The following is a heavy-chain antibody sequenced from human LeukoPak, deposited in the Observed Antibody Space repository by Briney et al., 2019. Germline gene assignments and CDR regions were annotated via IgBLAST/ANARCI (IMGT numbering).Heavy chain of an antibody. D-gene: IGHD2-21*02. CDR1: GGSFSPYY. Sequence: SETLSLTCAVYGGSFSPYYWSWIRQPPGKGLEWIGEINHSGSTNYNPSLKSRVTISVDTSKNQFSLRLSSVTAADTAVYYCARGGFYCGGNCYVDYWGQGTLVTVSS. V-gene: IGHV4-34*01. J-gene: IGHJ4*02. CDR2: INHSGST. CDR3: ARGGFYCGGNCYVDY.